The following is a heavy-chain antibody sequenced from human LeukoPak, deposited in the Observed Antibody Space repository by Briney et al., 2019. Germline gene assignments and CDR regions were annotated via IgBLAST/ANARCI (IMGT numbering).Heavy chain of an antibody. V-gene: IGHV3-23*01. Sequence: ETLSLTCTVSGGSIGNYFWSWIRQPPGKGLEWVSTISSSGTGTYYADSVKGRFTIFRDNSKNTLYLQMNSLRAEDTAVYYCAKGYTSGWYYYIDYWGQGTLVTVSS. D-gene: IGHD6-19*01. J-gene: IGHJ4*02. CDR2: ISSSGTGT. CDR3: AKGYTSGWYYYIDY. CDR1: GGSIGNYF.